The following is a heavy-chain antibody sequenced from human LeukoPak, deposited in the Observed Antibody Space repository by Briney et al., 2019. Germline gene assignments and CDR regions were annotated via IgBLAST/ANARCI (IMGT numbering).Heavy chain of an antibody. Sequence: KPGGSLRLSCAASGFTVSSYSMNWVRQAPGKGLEWVSSISSSSSYIYYADSVKGRFTISRDNAKNSLYLQMNSLRAEDTAVYYCARVTPVLDQLLYHPFDYWGQGTLVTVSS. J-gene: IGHJ4*02. V-gene: IGHV3-21*01. CDR3: ARVTPVLDQLLYHPFDY. D-gene: IGHD2-2*02. CDR1: GFTVSSYS. CDR2: ISSSSSYI.